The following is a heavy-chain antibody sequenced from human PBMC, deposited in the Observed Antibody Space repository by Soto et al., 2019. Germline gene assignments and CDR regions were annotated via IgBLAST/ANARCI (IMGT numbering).Heavy chain of an antibody. J-gene: IGHJ3*02. Sequence: SVTLSLTCAFDCASFAGYYWRWISKPPGKGLEWIGEINHSGSTNYNPSLKSRVTISVDTSKNQFSLKLSSVTAADTAVYYCARGLRYFDWLPRGVAFDIWGQGTMVS. CDR3: ARGLRYFDWLPRGVAFDI. V-gene: IGHV4-34*01. D-gene: IGHD3-9*01. CDR1: CASFAGYY. CDR2: INHSGST.